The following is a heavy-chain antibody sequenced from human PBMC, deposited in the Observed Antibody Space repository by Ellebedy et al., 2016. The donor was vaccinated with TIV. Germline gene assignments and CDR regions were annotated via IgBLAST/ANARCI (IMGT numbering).Heavy chain of an antibody. CDR1: GFTFSSYG. CDR3: ASLPDYGGNSGHGMDV. CDR2: ISYDGSNK. Sequence: GESLKISCAASGFTFSSYGMHWVRQAPGKGLEWVAVISYDGSNKYYADSVKGRFTISRDNSKNTLYLQMNSLRAEDTAVYYCASLPDYGGNSGHGMDVWGQGTTVTVSS. D-gene: IGHD4-23*01. V-gene: IGHV3-30*03. J-gene: IGHJ6*02.